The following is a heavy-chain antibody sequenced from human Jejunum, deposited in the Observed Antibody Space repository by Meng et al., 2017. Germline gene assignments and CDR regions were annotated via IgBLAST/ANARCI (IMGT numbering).Heavy chain of an antibody. CDR1: GYTFTSFA. CDR2: INGDNGDT. Sequence: QGQVVQSGAGVKKPVASVKVSCKASGYTFTSFAITWVRQAPGQGLEWMGWINGDNGDTNNQQNFQGRLIMTTDTSTSTAYMELRSLRSDDTAVYYCARKPFYYDNSGLDYWGQGTLVTVSS. V-gene: IGHV1-18*01. CDR3: ARKPFYYDNSGLDY. J-gene: IGHJ4*02. D-gene: IGHD3-22*01.